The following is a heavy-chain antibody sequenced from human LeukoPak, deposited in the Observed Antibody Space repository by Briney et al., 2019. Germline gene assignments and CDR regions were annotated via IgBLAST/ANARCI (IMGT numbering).Heavy chain of an antibody. J-gene: IGHJ5*02. Sequence: GGSLSFPCASSGFTFSRYYLYWVRQAPGKGLECVSAISGSGDSTYYADSVKGRFTISRDNAKNSLYLQMNSLRAEDTALYYCAKDMYRFGEFDGFDPWGQGTLVTVSS. D-gene: IGHD3-10*01. V-gene: IGHV3-23*01. CDR3: AKDMYRFGEFDGFDP. CDR1: GFTFSRYY. CDR2: ISGSGDST.